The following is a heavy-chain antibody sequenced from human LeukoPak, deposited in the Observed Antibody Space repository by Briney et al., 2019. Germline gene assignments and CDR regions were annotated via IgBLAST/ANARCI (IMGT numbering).Heavy chain of an antibody. CDR2: IYYSGST. CDR1: GGSISSYY. J-gene: IGHJ3*02. CDR3: ARYHSGWHDAFDI. D-gene: IGHD3-22*01. Sequence: PSETLSLTCTVSGGSISSYYWSWIRQPPGKGLEWIGYIYYSGSTNYNPSLKSRVTISVDTSKNQFSLKLSSVTAADTAVYYCARYHSGWHDAFDIWGQGTMVTVSS. V-gene: IGHV4-59*01.